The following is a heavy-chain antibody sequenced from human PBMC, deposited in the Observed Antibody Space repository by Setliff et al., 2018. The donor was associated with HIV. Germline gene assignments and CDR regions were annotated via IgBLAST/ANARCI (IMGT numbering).Heavy chain of an antibody. CDR1: GFTFSTYW. Sequence: GGSLRLSCAASGFTFSTYWMTWVRQAPGKGLEWVSGNNWSGGSTGYADSMKGRFTISRDNARNSLSLQINSLRAEDTAVYYCARARGDFLGNYFDYWGQGTLVTVSS. CDR2: NNWSGGST. D-gene: IGHD3-10*01. V-gene: IGHV3-20*04. CDR3: ARARGDFLGNYFDY. J-gene: IGHJ4*02.